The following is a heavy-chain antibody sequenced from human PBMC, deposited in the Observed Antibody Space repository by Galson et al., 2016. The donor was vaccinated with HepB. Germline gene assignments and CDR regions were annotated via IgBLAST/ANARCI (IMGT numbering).Heavy chain of an antibody. J-gene: IGHJ1*01. D-gene: IGHD2/OR15-2a*01. V-gene: IGHV1-18*01. CDR3: ARAMRENPLSAHTC. CDR1: NYTFSNYG. Sequence: SVKVSCKASNYTFSNYGVTWMRQAPGQGLEWMGWISVYSGNTNYAPKFQGRVTMTTDTSTNTAYMELRSLRPDDTAVYFCARAMRENPLSAHTCWGQGTLVTVSS. CDR2: ISVYSGNT.